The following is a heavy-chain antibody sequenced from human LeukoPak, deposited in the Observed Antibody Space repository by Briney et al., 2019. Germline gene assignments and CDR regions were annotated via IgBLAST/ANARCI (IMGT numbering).Heavy chain of an antibody. Sequence: ASVKVSCKASGYTFTSYDINWVRQATGQGLEWMGWMNPNSGNTGYAQKFQGRVTMTTDTSTSTAYMELRSLRSDDTAVYYCAKTYYDFWSCQYYYYYYYMDVWGKGTTVTVSS. CDR1: GYTFTSYD. D-gene: IGHD3-3*01. V-gene: IGHV1-8*01. J-gene: IGHJ6*03. CDR3: AKTYYDFWSCQYYYYYYYMDV. CDR2: MNPNSGNT.